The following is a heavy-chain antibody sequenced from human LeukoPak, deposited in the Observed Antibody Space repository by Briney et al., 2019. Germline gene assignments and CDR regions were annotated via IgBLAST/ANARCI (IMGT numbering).Heavy chain of an antibody. CDR3: ASGLELDY. V-gene: IGHV3-7*03. CDR2: IKQDGSEK. Sequence: PGGSLRLSCAASGFTFSSYWMRWVRQAPGKGLGWVANIKQDGSEKNHVDSVKGRFTISRDNAKNSLYLQMNSLRAEDTAVYYCASGLELDYWGQGTLVTVSS. CDR1: GFTFSSYW. J-gene: IGHJ4*02.